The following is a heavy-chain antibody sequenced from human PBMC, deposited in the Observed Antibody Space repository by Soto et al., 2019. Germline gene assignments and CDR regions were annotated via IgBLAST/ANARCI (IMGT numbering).Heavy chain of an antibody. CDR2: ISYDGSNK. J-gene: IGHJ6*02. D-gene: IGHD6-6*01. V-gene: IGHV3-30*18. Sequence: QVQLVESGGGVVQPGRSLRLSCAASGFTFSSYGMHWVRQAPGKGLEWVAVISYDGSNKYYADSVKGRFTISRDNSKNTLYLQLNSLRAEDTAVYYCAKVQAHLGSSGGRGYYYYYGMDVWGQGTTVTVSS. CDR3: AKVQAHLGSSGGRGYYYYYGMDV. CDR1: GFTFSSYG.